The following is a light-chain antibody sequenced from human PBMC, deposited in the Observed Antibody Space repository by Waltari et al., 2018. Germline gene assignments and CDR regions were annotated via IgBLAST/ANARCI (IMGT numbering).Light chain of an antibody. CDR1: QSVSNSH. Sequence: EIVLTQSPGTLSLSPGERATLSCRASQSVSNSHLAWYQQRPGQAPRLLIYVASSRATGIPDRVTGGGSGADFTLTISRLEPEDFAVYYCQHYDGSPPVTFGGGTKVEIK. CDR3: QHYDGSPPVT. CDR2: VAS. V-gene: IGKV3-20*01. J-gene: IGKJ4*01.